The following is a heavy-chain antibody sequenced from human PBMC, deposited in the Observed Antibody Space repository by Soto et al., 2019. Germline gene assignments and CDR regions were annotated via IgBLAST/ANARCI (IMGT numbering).Heavy chain of an antibody. Sequence: EMQLVESRGGLVQPGGSLRLSCAASGFTFSVYSMSWVRQAPGKGLEWVAYIGGGGIHYADSVKGRFVISRDDAKSSLFLQMNSLRDEDTAVYFCARDRHWEQWLGPHDAFHIWGQGTMVTVSS. CDR3: ARDRHWEQWLGPHDAFHI. D-gene: IGHD6-19*01. CDR2: IGGGGI. V-gene: IGHV3-48*02. CDR1: GFTFSVYS. J-gene: IGHJ3*02.